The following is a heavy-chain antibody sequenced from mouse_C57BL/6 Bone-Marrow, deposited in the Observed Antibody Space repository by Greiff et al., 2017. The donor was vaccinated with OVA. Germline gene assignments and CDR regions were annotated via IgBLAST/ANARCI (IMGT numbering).Heavy chain of an antibody. CDR2: INSDGGST. V-gene: IGHV5-2*01. J-gene: IGHJ1*03. Sequence: EVQVVESGGGLVQPGESLKLSCESNEYEFPSHDMSWVRKTPEKRLELVAAINSDGGSTYYPDTMERRFIISRDNTKKTLYLQRSSLRSEDTALDYCARREGAYYSYWYFDVWGTGTTVTVSS. D-gene: IGHD1-1*01. CDR1: EYEFPSHD. CDR3: ARREGAYYSYWYFDV.